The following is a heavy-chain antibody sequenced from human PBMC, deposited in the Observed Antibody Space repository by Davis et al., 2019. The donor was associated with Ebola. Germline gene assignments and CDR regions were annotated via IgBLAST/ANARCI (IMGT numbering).Heavy chain of an antibody. CDR2: VHYSGST. D-gene: IGHD3-16*01. CDR1: GGSIGNYY. V-gene: IGHV4-59*01. Sequence: SETLSLTCSVSGGSIGNYYWSWIRQAPGKGLEWIGYVHYSGSTHYSPSLKSRATISVDTSNNQFSLTLSSVTAADPAIYYCARSLGAYAFDSWGQGALVTVSS. CDR3: ARSLGAYAFDS. J-gene: IGHJ4*02.